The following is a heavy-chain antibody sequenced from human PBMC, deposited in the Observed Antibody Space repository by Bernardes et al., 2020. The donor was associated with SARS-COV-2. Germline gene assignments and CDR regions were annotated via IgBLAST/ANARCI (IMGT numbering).Heavy chain of an antibody. CDR1: GFTLSSYW. Sequence: GGSLRLSYAASGFTLSSYWMGWVRQAPGKGLEWVASMKEEGGEKYYVDSVTGRFTVSRDNAKNSLYLQMNSLRAEDTAVYYCARGPATTAATSWFDPWGQGTLVTVSS. D-gene: IGHD2-2*01. CDR3: ARGPATTAATSWFDP. CDR2: MKEEGGEK. J-gene: IGHJ5*02. V-gene: IGHV3-7*01.